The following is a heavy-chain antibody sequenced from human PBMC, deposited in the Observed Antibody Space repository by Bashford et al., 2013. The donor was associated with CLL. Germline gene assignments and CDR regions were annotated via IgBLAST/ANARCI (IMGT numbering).Heavy chain of an antibody. CDR3: ARLPKSWHYDFGVVIGGPYFDY. D-gene: IGHD3-3*01. V-gene: IGHV1-69*13. CDR1: EAPSAAML. CDR2: IIPILVQ. J-gene: IGHJ4*01. Sequence: PSVKGSPARLLEAPSAAMLSAGCDRPPGQGLEWMGGIIPILVQQTTHRSSQGRVTITADESTSTAYMELSSLRSEDTAVYYCARLPKSWHYDFGVVIGGPYFDYWGPGTLGHRSPQ.